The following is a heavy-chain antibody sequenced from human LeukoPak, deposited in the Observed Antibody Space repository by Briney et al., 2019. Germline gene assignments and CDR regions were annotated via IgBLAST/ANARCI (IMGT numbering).Heavy chain of an antibody. D-gene: IGHD3-22*01. CDR1: GYTFTGYY. CDR3: ARDRDYYDSSGYYLPGHNWFDP. V-gene: IGHV1-2*02. Sequence: ASVKVSCKASGYTFTGYYMHWVRQAPGQGLEWMGWINPNSGGTNYAQKFQGRVTMTRDTSISTAYMELSSLRSEDTAVYYCARDRDYYDSSGYYLPGHNWFDPWGQGTLVTVSS. J-gene: IGHJ5*02. CDR2: INPNSGGT.